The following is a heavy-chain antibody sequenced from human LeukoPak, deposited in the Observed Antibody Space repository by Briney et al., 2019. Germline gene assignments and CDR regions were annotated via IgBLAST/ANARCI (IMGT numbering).Heavy chain of an antibody. CDR1: GYSFTSYW. V-gene: IGHV5-51*01. CDR2: IYPGDSDT. J-gene: IGHJ4*02. CDR3: ARLKKPDGSGSYSQY. D-gene: IGHD3-10*01. Sequence: GESLKISCKGSGYSFTSYWIGWVRQMPGKGLEWMGIIYPGDSDTRYSPSFQGQVTISADKSIGTAYLQWSSLKASDTAMYYCARLKKPDGSGSYSQYWGQGTLVTVSS.